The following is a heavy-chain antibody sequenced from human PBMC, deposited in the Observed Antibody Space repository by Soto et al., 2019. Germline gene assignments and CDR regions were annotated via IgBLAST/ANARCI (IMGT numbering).Heavy chain of an antibody. Sequence: GESLKISCKGSGYSFTSYWIGWVRQVPGKGLERMGIIYPGDSDTRYSPSFQGQVTISADKSISTAYLQWSSLKASDTAMYYCARQGHYYYDSSGYYPGAAFDIWGQGTMVTVSS. D-gene: IGHD3-22*01. CDR1: GYSFTSYW. CDR2: IYPGDSDT. CDR3: ARQGHYYYDSSGYYPGAAFDI. J-gene: IGHJ3*02. V-gene: IGHV5-51*01.